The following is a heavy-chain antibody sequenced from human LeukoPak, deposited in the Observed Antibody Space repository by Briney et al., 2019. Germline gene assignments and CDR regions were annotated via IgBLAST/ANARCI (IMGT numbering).Heavy chain of an antibody. D-gene: IGHD3-22*01. Sequence: PGGSLRLSCAASGFTFSSYAMSWVRQAPGKGLEWIGEINHSGSTNYNPSLKSRVTISVDTSKNQFSLKLSSVTAADTAVYYCARDDYYDSSGYYDWGQGTLVTVSS. J-gene: IGHJ4*02. V-gene: IGHV4-34*01. CDR3: ARDDYYDSSGYYD. CDR1: GFTFSSYA. CDR2: INHSGST.